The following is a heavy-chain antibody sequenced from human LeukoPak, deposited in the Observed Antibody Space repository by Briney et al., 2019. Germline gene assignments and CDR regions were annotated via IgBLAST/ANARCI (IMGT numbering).Heavy chain of an antibody. CDR2: ISNSGDNT. CDR1: GFPFRSYD. D-gene: IGHD1-14*01. V-gene: IGHV3-23*01. Sequence: GGSLRLSCAVSGFPFRSYDMSWVRQAPGKGLKWVATISNSGDNTQYADSVKGWFTISRDNSKNTLYLQMDSLRAEDTAVYYCAKKYNTGLDPWGQGTLVTVSS. CDR3: AKKYNTGLDP. J-gene: IGHJ5*02.